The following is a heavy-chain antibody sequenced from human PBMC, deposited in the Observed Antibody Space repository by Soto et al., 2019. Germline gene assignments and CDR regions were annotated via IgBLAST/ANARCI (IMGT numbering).Heavy chain of an antibody. D-gene: IGHD1-7*01. Sequence: EVQLVESGGGLVQPGGSLRLSCAASGFTFSNAWMNWVRQAPGKGLEWVGRIKSKSDSGTTDYVAPVKDRFTISRDDSKNTLFLQMNSLKTEDTAVYYCTTGPYNWNYVPFHWGQGTMVTVSS. CDR3: TTGPYNWNYVPFH. V-gene: IGHV3-15*07. CDR2: IKSKSDSGTT. J-gene: IGHJ4*02. CDR1: GFTFSNAW.